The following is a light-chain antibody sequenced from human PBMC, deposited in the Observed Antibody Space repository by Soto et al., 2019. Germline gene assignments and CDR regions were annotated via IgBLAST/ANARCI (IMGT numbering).Light chain of an antibody. V-gene: IGLV2-14*01. Sequence: QSALTQPASVSGSPGQSITISCTGTSSDVGGYNYVSWYQQHPGKAPKLMIYEVSNRPSGVSNRFSGSKSGNTASLTISGLQAEDEADYYCSSYTSSSTYVFGTGTMSPS. CDR1: SSDVGGYNY. CDR3: SSYTSSSTYV. CDR2: EVS. J-gene: IGLJ1*01.